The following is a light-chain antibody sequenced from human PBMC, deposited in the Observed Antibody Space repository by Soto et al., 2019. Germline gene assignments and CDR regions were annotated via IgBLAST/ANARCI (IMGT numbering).Light chain of an antibody. J-gene: IGKJ1*01. CDR2: GAS. CDR1: QSVSSY. V-gene: IGKV3-20*01. CDR3: QQYGSSPTWT. Sequence: EIVLTQSPATLSLSPGERATLSCRASQSVSSYLAWYQQKPGQAPRLLIYGASTRATGIPDRFSGSGSGTDLTLTISRLEPEDSAVYYCQQYGSSPTWTFGQGTKVDIK.